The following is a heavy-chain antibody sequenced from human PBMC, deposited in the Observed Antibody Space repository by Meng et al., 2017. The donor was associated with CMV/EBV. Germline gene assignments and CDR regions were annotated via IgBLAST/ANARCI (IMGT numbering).Heavy chain of an antibody. V-gene: IGHV3-66*02. CDR3: ARDPNIWLLLNYGMDV. D-gene: IGHD5-18*01. J-gene: IGHJ6*02. CDR2: IYSDGGT. CDR1: GFTISANH. Sequence: GGSLRLSCAASGFTISANHMTWVRQAPGKGLEWVSLIYSDGGTYYADSVKGRFTIPRDNSKNTLYLQMNGLRAEDTAVYYCARDPNIWLLLNYGMDVWGQGTTVTVSS.